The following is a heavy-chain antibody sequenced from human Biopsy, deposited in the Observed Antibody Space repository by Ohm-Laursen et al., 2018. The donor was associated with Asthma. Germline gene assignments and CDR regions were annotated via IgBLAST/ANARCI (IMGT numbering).Heavy chain of an antibody. Sequence: ASVKVSCKASGNTFIHYAIHWVRQAPGQRLEWMGWINAGNGNTKYSQKFQGRVTITRDTSASTAYMDLRSLRSEDTAMYYCARTYYDFLTGQVNDAFALWGQGTMVTVSS. D-gene: IGHD3-9*01. V-gene: IGHV1-3*01. CDR1: GNTFIHYA. CDR2: INAGNGNT. J-gene: IGHJ3*01. CDR3: ARTYYDFLTGQVNDAFAL.